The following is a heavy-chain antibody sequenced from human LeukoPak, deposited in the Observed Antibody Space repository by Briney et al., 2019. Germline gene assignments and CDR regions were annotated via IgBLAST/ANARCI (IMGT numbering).Heavy chain of an antibody. Sequence: ASVEVSCKASGYTFTSYDINWVRQATGQGLEWMGWMNPNSGNTGYAQKFQGRVTITRNTSISTAYMELSSLRSEDTAVYYCAREGYCTNGVCYGDYWGQGALVTVSS. CDR3: AREGYCTNGVCYGDY. V-gene: IGHV1-8*03. J-gene: IGHJ4*02. CDR2: MNPNSGNT. D-gene: IGHD2-8*01. CDR1: GYTFTSYD.